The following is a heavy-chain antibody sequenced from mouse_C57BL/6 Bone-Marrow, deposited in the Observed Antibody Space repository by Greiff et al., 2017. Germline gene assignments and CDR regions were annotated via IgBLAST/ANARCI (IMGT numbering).Heavy chain of an antibody. Sequence: QVQLQQSGAELVKPGASVKLSCKASGYTFTSYWMHWVKQRPGQGLEWIGMIHPNSGSTNYNEKFKSKATLTVDKSSSTAYMQLSSLTSEDSAVYYCARRAPFYNGNSYYFDYWGKGTTLTVSS. V-gene: IGHV1-64*01. J-gene: IGHJ2*01. CDR3: ARRAPFYNGNSYYFDY. CDR1: GYTFTSYW. D-gene: IGHD2-1*01. CDR2: IHPNSGST.